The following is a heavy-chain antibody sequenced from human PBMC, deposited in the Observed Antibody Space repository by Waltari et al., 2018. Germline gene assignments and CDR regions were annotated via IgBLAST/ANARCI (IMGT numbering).Heavy chain of an antibody. CDR3: ARERVDTAMVTYYYYGMDV. V-gene: IGHV4-39*07. D-gene: IGHD5-18*01. CDR1: GGSISSSSYY. Sequence: QLQLQESGPGLVKPSETLSLTCTVSGGSISSSSYYWGWIRQPPGKGLEWIGSIYYSGSTYYNPSLKSRVTISVDTSKNQFSLKLSSVTAADTAMYYCARERVDTAMVTYYYYGMDVWGQGTTVTVSS. CDR2: IYYSGST. J-gene: IGHJ6*02.